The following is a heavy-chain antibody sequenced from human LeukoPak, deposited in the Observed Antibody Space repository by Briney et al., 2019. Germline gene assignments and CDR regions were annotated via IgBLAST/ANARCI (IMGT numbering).Heavy chain of an antibody. V-gene: IGHV3-7*05. CDR3: ASTSPSLLRFLEWSQGAFDI. D-gene: IGHD3-3*01. CDR2: IKQDGSEK. CDR1: GFTFSSYW. J-gene: IGHJ3*02. Sequence: GGSLRLSCAASGFTFSSYWMSWVRQAPGKGLEWVANIKQDGSEKYYVDSVKGRFTISRDNAKNSLYLQMNSLRAEDTAVYYCASTSPSLLRFLEWSQGAFDIWGQGTMVTVSS.